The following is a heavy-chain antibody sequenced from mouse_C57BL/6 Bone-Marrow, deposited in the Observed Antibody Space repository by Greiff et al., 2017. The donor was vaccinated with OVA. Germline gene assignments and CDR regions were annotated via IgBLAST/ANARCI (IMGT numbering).Heavy chain of an antibody. CDR1: GYTFTSYG. V-gene: IGHV1-81*01. Sequence: QVQLQQSGAELARPGASVKLSCKASGYTFTSYGISWVKQRTGQGLEWIGEIYPRSGNTYYNEKFKGKATLTADKSSSTAYMELRSLTSEDSAVYFCARPYYYGSSWDGFAYWGQGTLVTVSA. D-gene: IGHD1-1*01. CDR2: IYPRSGNT. J-gene: IGHJ3*01. CDR3: ARPYYYGSSWDGFAY.